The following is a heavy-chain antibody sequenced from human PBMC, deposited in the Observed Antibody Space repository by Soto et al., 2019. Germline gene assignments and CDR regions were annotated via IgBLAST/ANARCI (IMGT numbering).Heavy chain of an antibody. CDR2: INAGNGDI. CDR3: VRDDIGLGIDY. V-gene: IGHV1-3*01. D-gene: IGHD1-26*01. CDR1: GYTLSNYA. J-gene: IGHJ4*02. Sequence: GASVKVSCKASGYTLSNYAMHWVRQAPGQRLEWMGWINAGNGDIKYSQKFQGRFTISRDNAKNTLYLQMNSLRAEDTAVYYCVRDDIGLGIDYWGLGTLVTVSS.